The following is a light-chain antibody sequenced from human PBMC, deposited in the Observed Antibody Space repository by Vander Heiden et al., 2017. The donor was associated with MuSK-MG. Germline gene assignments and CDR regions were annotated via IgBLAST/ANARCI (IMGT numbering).Light chain of an antibody. J-gene: IGLJ2*01. CDR3: CSYAGNSVV. V-gene: IGLV2-11*01. CDR2: AVS. Sequence: QSALPQPRSVSGSPGQSATISCTGTSSVVGGYNYVSWYQQHPGKAPKLMVYAVSERPSGVPDRFSGSKSGNTASLTISGLQAEDEADYFCCSYAGNSVVFGGGTKLTVL. CDR1: SSVVGGYNY.